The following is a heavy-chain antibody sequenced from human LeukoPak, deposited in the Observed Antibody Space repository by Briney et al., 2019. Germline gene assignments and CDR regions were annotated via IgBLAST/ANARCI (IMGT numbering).Heavy chain of an antibody. V-gene: IGHV3-23*01. CDR2: ITSGFTP. Sequence: PGGSLSLSCAASGLTFSDYAMSWFRRAPGKGLEWVSGITSGFTPHYADSVKGRFTISRDNSKNTFHLQLNSLRAEDTAVYYCAKDYSESRVADVFFEYWGQGTLVTVSS. CDR3: AKDYSESRVADVFFEY. J-gene: IGHJ4*02. D-gene: IGHD2-15*01. CDR1: GLTFSDYA.